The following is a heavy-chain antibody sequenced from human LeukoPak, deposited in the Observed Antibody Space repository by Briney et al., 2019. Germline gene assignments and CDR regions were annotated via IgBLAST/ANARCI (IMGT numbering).Heavy chain of an antibody. D-gene: IGHD3-10*01. CDR3: ARARITMVRGEFDY. J-gene: IGHJ4*02. V-gene: IGHV4-61*02. CDR1: GGSISSGNYY. CDR2: IYTSGST. Sequence: SQTLSLTCTVSGGSISSGNYYWSWIRQPAGKGLEWIGRIYTSGSTNYNPSLKSRVTISLDTSKNQFSLKLSSVTASDTAVYYCARARITMVRGEFDYWGQGTLVTVSS.